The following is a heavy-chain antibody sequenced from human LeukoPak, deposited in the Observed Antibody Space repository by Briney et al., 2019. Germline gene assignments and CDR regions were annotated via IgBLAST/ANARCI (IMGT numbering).Heavy chain of an antibody. CDR3: ARGLGAIAVAGWSYYFDY. V-gene: IGHV4-4*07. Sequence: SETLSLTCTVSGGSISSYYWSWIRQPAGKGLEWIGRIYTSGSTNYNPSLKGRVTMSVDTSKNQFSLKLSSVTAADTAVYYCARGLGAIAVAGWSYYFDYWGQGTLVTVSS. CDR2: IYTSGST. D-gene: IGHD6-19*01. J-gene: IGHJ4*02. CDR1: GGSISSYY.